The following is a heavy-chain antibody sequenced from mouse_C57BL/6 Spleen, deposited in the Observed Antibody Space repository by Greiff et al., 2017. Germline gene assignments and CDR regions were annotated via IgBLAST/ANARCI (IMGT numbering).Heavy chain of an antibody. Sequence: VQLQQSGPELVKPGASVKISCKASGYAFSSSWMNWVKQRPGKGLEWIGRIYPGDGDTNYNGKFKGKATLTADKSSSTAYMPLSGLASEECAVYFSTRGGDSKRGAMDDGGEGTSVTVSS. CDR3: TRGGDSKRGAMDD. D-gene: IGHD2-5*01. J-gene: IGHJ4*01. CDR1: GYAFSSSW. V-gene: IGHV1-82*01. CDR2: IYPGDGDT.